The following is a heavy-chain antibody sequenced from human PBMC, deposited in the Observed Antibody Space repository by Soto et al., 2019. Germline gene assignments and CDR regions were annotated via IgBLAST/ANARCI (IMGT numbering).Heavy chain of an antibody. Sequence: SETLSLTCTVSGGSSTSDDSCWSWIRQPPGEGLEWIGHIFDSGTTYTNPSLRSQVAISLDTSKNHFSLTLSSVTAADTAVYYCARGPSGDKVHYWGQGALVTVSS. CDR3: ARGPSGDKVHY. J-gene: IGHJ4*02. D-gene: IGHD7-27*01. V-gene: IGHV4-30-4*01. CDR1: GGSSTSDDSC. CDR2: IFDSGTT.